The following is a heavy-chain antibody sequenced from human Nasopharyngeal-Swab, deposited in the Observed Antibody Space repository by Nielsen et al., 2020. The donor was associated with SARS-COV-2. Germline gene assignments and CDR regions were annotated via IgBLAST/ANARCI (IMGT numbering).Heavy chain of an antibody. D-gene: IGHD3-22*01. CDR3: ARGPGYYYDSSGSFPVY. CDR1: GFTFSSYS. V-gene: IGHV3-21*01. J-gene: IGHJ4*02. CDR2: ISSSSSYI. Sequence: GESLKISCAASGFTFSSYSMNWVRQAPGKGLEWVSSISSSSSYIYYADSVKGRFTISRDNSKNTLYLQMNSLRAEDTAVYYCARGPGYYYDSSGSFPVYWGQGTLVTVSS.